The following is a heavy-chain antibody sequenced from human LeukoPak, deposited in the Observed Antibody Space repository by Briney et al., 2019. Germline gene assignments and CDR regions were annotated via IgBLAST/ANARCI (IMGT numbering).Heavy chain of an antibody. D-gene: IGHD2-21*02. J-gene: IGHJ6*02. CDR1: GFTVSSNY. CDR3: ARGVVVVTATDYYYYGMDV. CDR2: IYSGGST. Sequence: PGGSLRLSCAASGFTVSSNYMSWVRQAPGKGLEWVSVIYSGGSTYYADSVKGRFTISRDNSKNTLYLQMNSLRAEDTAVYYCARGVVVVTATDYYYYGMDVWGQGTTVTVSS. V-gene: IGHV3-53*01.